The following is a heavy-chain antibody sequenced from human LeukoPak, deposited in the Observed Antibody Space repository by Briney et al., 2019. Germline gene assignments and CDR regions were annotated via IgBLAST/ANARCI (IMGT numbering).Heavy chain of an antibody. CDR1: GFTFSSYS. J-gene: IGHJ4*02. V-gene: IGHV3-21*01. CDR3: ARDGSIAAPFDY. CDR2: ISSSSSYI. Sequence: GGSLRLSCAASGFTFSSYSMNWVRQAPGKGLEWVSSISSSSSYIYYADSVKGRFTISSDNAKNSLYLQMNSLRAEDTAVYYCARDGSIAAPFDYWGQGTLVTVSS. D-gene: IGHD6-6*01.